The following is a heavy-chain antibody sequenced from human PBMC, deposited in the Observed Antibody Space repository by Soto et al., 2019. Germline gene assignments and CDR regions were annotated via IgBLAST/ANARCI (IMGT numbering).Heavy chain of an antibody. CDR3: ASNTAMDPFYY. Sequence: QVQLQQWGAGLLKPSETLSLTCAVYGGSFSGYYWTWIRQPPGKGLEWIGEINHSGSTNYNTSLKRRVTISVDTSKNQFSPKLSSVNAADKAVYYCASNTAMDPFYYWGQGTLGTVSS. J-gene: IGHJ4*02. D-gene: IGHD5-18*01. CDR1: GGSFSGYY. V-gene: IGHV4-34*01. CDR2: INHSGST.